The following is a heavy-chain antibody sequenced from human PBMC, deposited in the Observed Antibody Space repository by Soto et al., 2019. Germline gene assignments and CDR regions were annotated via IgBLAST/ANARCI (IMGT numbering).Heavy chain of an antibody. Sequence: EVPVVESGGGLVQPGGSLRLSCAASGFTFSTYSMNWVRQAPGKGLEWVSYISKSSSTILYADSVKGRFTISRDNAKNSLYLQMNSLRDEDTAVYYCARDANDYGYYFDSWGQGTLVTVSS. D-gene: IGHD4-17*01. CDR1: GFTFSTYS. CDR2: ISKSSSTI. J-gene: IGHJ4*02. V-gene: IGHV3-48*02. CDR3: ARDANDYGYYFDS.